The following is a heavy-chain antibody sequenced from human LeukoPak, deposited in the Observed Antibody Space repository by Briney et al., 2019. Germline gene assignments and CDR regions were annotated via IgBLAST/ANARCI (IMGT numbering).Heavy chain of an antibody. V-gene: IGHV4-30-4*08. CDR3: ARADYYDSSGSAFDI. Sequence: SETLSLTCAVYGGSFSGYYWSWIRQPPGKGLEWIGYIYYSGSTYYNPSLKSRVTISVDTSKNQFSLRLSSVTAADTAVYYCARADYYDSSGSAFDIWGQGTMVTVSS. CDR2: IYYSGST. CDR1: GGSFSGYY. D-gene: IGHD3-22*01. J-gene: IGHJ3*02.